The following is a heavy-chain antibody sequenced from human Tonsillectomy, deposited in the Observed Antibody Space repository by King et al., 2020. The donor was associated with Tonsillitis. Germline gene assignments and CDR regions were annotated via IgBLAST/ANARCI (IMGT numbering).Heavy chain of an antibody. J-gene: IGHJ4*02. CDR1: GGSISSYY. CDR2: IYYSGST. D-gene: IGHD1-26*01. V-gene: IGHV4-59*01. Sequence: VQLQESGPGLVKPSETLSLTCTVSGGSISSYYWSWIRQPPGKGLEWIGYIYYSGSTNYNPSLKSRVTISVDTSKNQFSLKLSSVTAADTAVYYCARDTGGSYYTLPLAFDYWGQGTLVTVSS. CDR3: ARDTGGSYYTLPLAFDY.